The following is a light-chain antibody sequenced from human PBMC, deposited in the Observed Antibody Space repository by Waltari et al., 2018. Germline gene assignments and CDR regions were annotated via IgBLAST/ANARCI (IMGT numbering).Light chain of an antibody. V-gene: IGKV3-15*01. Sequence: EIVLTQSPATLSVSPGERATLSCRASQSVNTYLAWYQQKPGQAPRILISGAFSRATGISARFSGSGSGTDFTLTISSLQPDDFATYYCQQYDSYTWTFGQGTKVEIK. CDR2: GAF. J-gene: IGKJ1*01. CDR1: QSVNTY. CDR3: QQYDSYTWT.